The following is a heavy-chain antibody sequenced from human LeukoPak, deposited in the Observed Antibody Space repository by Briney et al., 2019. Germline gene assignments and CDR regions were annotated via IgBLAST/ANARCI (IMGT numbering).Heavy chain of an antibody. CDR2: ISLSGGST. D-gene: IGHD3-10*01. J-gene: IGHJ4*02. CDR1: GFTFNNYV. CDR3: AKDDAWLRFGE. Sequence: GGSLRLSCAASGFTFNNYVMNWVRQAPGKGLEWLSSISLSGGSTYYADSVKGRFTVSRDNSKNTFYLQMNSLTAEDTAVYYCAKDDAWLRFGEWSQGTLVTVSS. V-gene: IGHV3-23*01.